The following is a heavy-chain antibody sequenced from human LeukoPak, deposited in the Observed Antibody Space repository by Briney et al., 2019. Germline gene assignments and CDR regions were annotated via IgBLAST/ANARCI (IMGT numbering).Heavy chain of an antibody. Sequence: SETLSLTCTVSGGSISSGSYYWSWIRQPAGKGLEWIGRIYTSGSTNYNPSLKSRVTISVDTSKNQFSLKLSSVTAADTAVYYCARGVWSNYYGSGSYGFDYWGQGTLVTVSS. D-gene: IGHD3-10*01. CDR3: ARGVWSNYYGSGSYGFDY. J-gene: IGHJ4*02. CDR1: GGSISSGSYY. V-gene: IGHV4-61*02. CDR2: IYTSGST.